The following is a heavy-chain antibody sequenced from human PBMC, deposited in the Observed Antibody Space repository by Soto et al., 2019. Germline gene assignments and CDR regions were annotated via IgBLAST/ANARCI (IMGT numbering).Heavy chain of an antibody. J-gene: IGHJ5*02. D-gene: IGHD6-19*01. V-gene: IGHV4-39*01. CDR2: IYYSGST. CDR1: VGSISSSSYY. CDR3: ARSVAGTGNWLDT. Sequence: SATXSLTCTVSVGSISSSSYYWGWIRQPPGKGLEWIGSIYYSGSTYYSPSLKSRVTISLDTSKNQFSLKLSSVTAADTAVYYCARSVAGTGNWLDTWGQGTLVKVSS.